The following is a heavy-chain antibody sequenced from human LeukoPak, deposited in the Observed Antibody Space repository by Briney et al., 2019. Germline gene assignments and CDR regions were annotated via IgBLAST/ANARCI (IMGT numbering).Heavy chain of an antibody. V-gene: IGHV1-46*01. J-gene: IGHJ6*02. CDR1: GYTFTSHY. Sequence: ASVKVSCKASGYTFTSHYMHWVRQAPGQGLEWMGIINPSGGSTSYAQKFQGRVTMTRDTSTSTVYMELSSLRSEDTAVYYCARAGWGIVVVPAAMTGRYGMDVWGQGTTVTVSS. D-gene: IGHD2-2*01. CDR2: INPSGGST. CDR3: ARAGWGIVVVPAAMTGRYGMDV.